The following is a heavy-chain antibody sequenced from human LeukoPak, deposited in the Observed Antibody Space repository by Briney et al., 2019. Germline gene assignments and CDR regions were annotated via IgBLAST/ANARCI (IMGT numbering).Heavy chain of an antibody. CDR3: AKGYKTHAYYYYYMDV. CDR2: IRYDGSNK. CDR1: GFTFSSYG. J-gene: IGHJ6*03. D-gene: IGHD1-14*01. V-gene: IGHV3-30*02. Sequence: PGGSLRLSCAASGFTFSSYGMHWVRQAPGKGLEWVAFIRYDGSNKYYADSVKGRFTISRDNSKNTLYLQMNSLRAEDTAVYYCAKGYKTHAYYYYYMDVWGKGTTVTVSS.